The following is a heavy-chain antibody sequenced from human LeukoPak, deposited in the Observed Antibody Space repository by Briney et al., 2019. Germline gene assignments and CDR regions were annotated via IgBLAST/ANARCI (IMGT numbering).Heavy chain of an antibody. CDR1: GFTVSSNY. CDR2: IYSGGST. Sequence: PGGSLRLSCAASGFTVSSNYMSWVRQAPGKGLEWVSVIYSGGSTYYADSVKGRFTISRHNSKNTLYLQINSLRAEDTAVYYCARALSGRYGSGSYYYGMDVWGQGTTVTVSS. J-gene: IGHJ6*02. D-gene: IGHD3-10*01. V-gene: IGHV3-53*04. CDR3: ARALSGRYGSGSYYYGMDV.